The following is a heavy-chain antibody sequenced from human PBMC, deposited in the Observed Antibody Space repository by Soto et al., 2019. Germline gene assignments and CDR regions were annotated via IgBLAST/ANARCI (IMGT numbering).Heavy chain of an antibody. V-gene: IGHV1-18*01. CDR3: ARDLVPGYTGYSDY. CDR1: GYTFSNYG. Sequence: ASVKVSCKTSGYTFSNYGINWVRQAPGQGLEWMGWISAYNGNTNFAQKLQGRVSLTTDTSSTTAYMELRSLTSDDTAVYYCARDLVPGYTGYSDYWGQGTLVTSPQ. CDR2: ISAYNGNT. D-gene: IGHD5-12*01. J-gene: IGHJ4*02.